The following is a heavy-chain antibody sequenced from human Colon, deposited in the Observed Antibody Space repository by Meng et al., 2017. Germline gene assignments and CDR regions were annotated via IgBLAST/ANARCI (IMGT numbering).Heavy chain of an antibody. CDR2: IHPSRST. J-gene: IGHJ4*02. V-gene: IGHV4-34*01. D-gene: IGHD6-6*01. CDR3: AGGVDLAKSSNF. CDR1: GGSFSDYY. Sequence: WEAGLLKASDTLSLTCAVYGGSFSDYYWTWTRQPPGKGREWVGDIHPSRSTYYSPSRQSLVTITLATSKNQFPLTLSSMTAADTAFYYCAGGVDLAKSSNFWGQGTLVTVSS.